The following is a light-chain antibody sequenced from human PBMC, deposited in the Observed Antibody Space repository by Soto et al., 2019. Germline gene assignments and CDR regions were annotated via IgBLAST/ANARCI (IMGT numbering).Light chain of an antibody. V-gene: IGKV1-39*01. CDR1: QSISSY. CDR2: AAS. J-gene: IGKJ2*01. CDR3: QQSYSTPS. Sequence: DIQMTQSPSSLSASVGDIVTITCRASQSISSYLNWYQQKPGKAPKLLIYAASSLQSGVPSRFSGSGSGTDFTLTISSLQPEDFATYYCQQSYSTPSFGQGTKVDIK.